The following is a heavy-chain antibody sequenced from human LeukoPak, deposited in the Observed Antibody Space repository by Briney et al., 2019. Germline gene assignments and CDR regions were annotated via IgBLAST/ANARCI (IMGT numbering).Heavy chain of an antibody. D-gene: IGHD2/OR15-2a*01. V-gene: IGHV4-34*01. Sequence: PSETLSLTCAVYGGSFSGYYWSWIRQPPGKGLEWIGEINHSGSTNYNPSLKSRVTISVDTSKNQFPLKLSSVTAADTAVYYCARGSRGGLRSRYFDLWSRGTLVTVSS. J-gene: IGHJ2*01. CDR1: GGSFSGYY. CDR2: INHSGST. CDR3: ARGSRGGLRSRYFDL.